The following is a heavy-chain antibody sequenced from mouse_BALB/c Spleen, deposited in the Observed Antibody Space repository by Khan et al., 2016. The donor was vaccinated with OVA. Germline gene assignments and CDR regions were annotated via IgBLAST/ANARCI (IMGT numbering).Heavy chain of an antibody. V-gene: IGHV9-3-1*01. CDR3: ARTLYGSGYDYAMDY. CDR2: INTYTGEP. J-gene: IGHJ4*01. Sequence: QIQLVQSGPELKKPGETVKISCKASGYIFTNYGMTWVKQAPGKGLKWMGWINTYTGEPTYAADFQGRFAFSLDTSANTAYLQINNLKNEDTATYVCARTLYGSGYDYAMDYWGQGTAVTVSA. D-gene: IGHD1-1*01. CDR1: GYIFTNYG.